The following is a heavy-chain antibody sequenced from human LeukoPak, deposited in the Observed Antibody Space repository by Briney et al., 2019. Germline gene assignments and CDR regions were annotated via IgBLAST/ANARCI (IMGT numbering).Heavy chain of an antibody. V-gene: IGHV3-23*01. CDR1: GFTLRSYD. J-gene: IGHJ4*02. CDR3: AKEYSGYDFDY. Sequence: GGSLRLSCAASGFTLRSYDMSWVRQAPGKGLEWVAATSGSGGNTNYADSVKGRFAISRDNSKNTLYLQMNSLRAEDTAVYYCAKEYSGYDFDYWGQGTLVTVSS. D-gene: IGHD5-12*01. CDR2: TSGSGGNT.